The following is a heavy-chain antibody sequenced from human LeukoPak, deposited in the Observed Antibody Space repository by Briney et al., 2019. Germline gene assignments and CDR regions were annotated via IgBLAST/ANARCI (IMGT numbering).Heavy chain of an antibody. CDR3: ARPQYSGYVGAFDI. CDR1: GGSISSYY. CDR2: IYYSGST. D-gene: IGHD5-12*01. V-gene: IGHV4-59*01. J-gene: IGHJ3*02. Sequence: SEALSLTCTVSGGSISSYYWSWIRQPPGKRLEWIGYIYYSGSTNYNPSLKSRVTISVDTSKNQFSLKLSSVTAADTAVYYCARPQYSGYVGAFDIWGQGTMVTVSS.